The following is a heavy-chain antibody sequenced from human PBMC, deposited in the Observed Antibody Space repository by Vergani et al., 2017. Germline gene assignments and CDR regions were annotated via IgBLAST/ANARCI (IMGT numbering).Heavy chain of an antibody. D-gene: IGHD6-19*01. CDR3: ARGRQWRLTEYLYGMDV. V-gene: IGHV7-4-1*02. J-gene: IGHJ6*02. CDR1: GYTFTNYP. CDR2: INTNSVNQ. Sequence: QVQLLQSGSELKKPGASVRISCEASGYTFTNYPLIWVRQAPGQGLEFMGWINTNSVNQTYAPGFTGLFVFSLDTSVSPAYLQSSGLKAEDSAVYYCARGRQWRLTEYLYGMDVWGQGTTVTVSS.